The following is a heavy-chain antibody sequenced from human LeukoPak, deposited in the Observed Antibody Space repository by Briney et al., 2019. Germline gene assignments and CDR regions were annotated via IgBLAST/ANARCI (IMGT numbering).Heavy chain of an antibody. J-gene: IGHJ4*02. D-gene: IGHD2-15*01. CDR1: GGSISSGSYY. Sequence: SETLSLTCTVSGGSISSGSYYWGWISQPPGKGLEWIGSIFHDGSTYYNPSLKSRVTISVDTSKNHFSLKLSSVTAADTAVYYCARRGCSGGSCPFDYWGQGTLVTVSS. CDR2: IFHDGST. CDR3: ARRGCSGGSCPFDY. V-gene: IGHV4-39*02.